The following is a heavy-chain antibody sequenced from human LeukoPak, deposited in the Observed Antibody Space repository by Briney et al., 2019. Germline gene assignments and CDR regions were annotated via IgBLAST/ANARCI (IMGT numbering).Heavy chain of an antibody. CDR1: GFIVGSNY. V-gene: IGHV3-53*01. CDR2: IYTGGST. Sequence: GGSLRLSCAASGFIVGSNYMNWVPQAPGKGLEWFSVIYTGGSTYYADSVKGRFTISRDNSKNTLYLQMNSLRAEDTAVYYCARSQLGRSHLPEQFDPWGQGTLVTVSP. CDR3: ARSQLGRSHLPEQFDP. D-gene: IGHD1-1*01. J-gene: IGHJ5*02.